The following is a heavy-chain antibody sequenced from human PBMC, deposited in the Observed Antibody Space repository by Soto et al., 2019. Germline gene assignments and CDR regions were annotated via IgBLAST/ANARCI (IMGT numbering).Heavy chain of an antibody. CDR2: IYYSGSA. CDR1: GGSVSSGSYY. CDR3: ARDSDRLVRRGWVEP. V-gene: IGHV4-61*01. Sequence: QVQLQESGPGLVKPSETLSLTCTVSGGSVSSGSYYLSWIRQHPGQGLEWIGDIYYSGSANYNPSLKSRVTISVDTSMNLLALRLSSVTAADTAVYYCARDSDRLVRRGWVEPWGQGTLVTVAS. J-gene: IGHJ5*02. D-gene: IGHD3-9*01.